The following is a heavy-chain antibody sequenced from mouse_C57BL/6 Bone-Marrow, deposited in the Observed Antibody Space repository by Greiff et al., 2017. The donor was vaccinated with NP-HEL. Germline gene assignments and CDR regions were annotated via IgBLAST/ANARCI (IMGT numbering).Heavy chain of an antibody. Sequence: VQLQQPGAELVKPGASVKLSCKASGYTFTSYWMHWVKQRPGQGLEWIGMIHPNSGSTNYNEKLKSKATLTVDKSSSTAYMQLSSLTSEDSAVYYSARFRDGYYKYFDVWGTGTTVTVSS. D-gene: IGHD2-3*01. CDR2: IHPNSGST. J-gene: IGHJ1*03. V-gene: IGHV1-64*01. CDR3: ARFRDGYYKYFDV. CDR1: GYTFTSYW.